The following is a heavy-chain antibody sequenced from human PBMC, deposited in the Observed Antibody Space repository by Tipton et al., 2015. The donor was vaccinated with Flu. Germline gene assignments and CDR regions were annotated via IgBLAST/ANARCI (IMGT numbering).Heavy chain of an antibody. Sequence: SLRLSCAASGFTFSSYYMNWVRQAPGKGLEWVSSISSSNSYTYYTDSVKGRFTVSRDNSKNSLYLEMNSLKAEDTAVYYCVRDLDQPHLYGGFFGYWGQGTLVTVSS. D-gene: IGHD4-23*01. CDR1: GFTFSSYY. J-gene: IGHJ4*02. CDR2: ISSSNSYT. CDR3: VRDLDQPHLYGGFFGY. V-gene: IGHV3-21*01.